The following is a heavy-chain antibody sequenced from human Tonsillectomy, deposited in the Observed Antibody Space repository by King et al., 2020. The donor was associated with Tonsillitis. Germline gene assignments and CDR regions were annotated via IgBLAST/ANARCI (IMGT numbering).Heavy chain of an antibody. J-gene: IGHJ4*02. CDR3: AKTPITIGYFDY. D-gene: IGHD2-2*01. CDR2: IRYDGSNK. Sequence: VQLVESGGGVVQPGGSLRLSCAASGFTFSSYGMHWVRQAPGKGLEWVAFIRYDGSNKYYADSVKGRFTISRDNSKNTLYLQMNSLRAEDTAVYYCAKTPITIGYFDYWGQGPLVPVSS. V-gene: IGHV3-30*02. CDR1: GFTFSSYG.